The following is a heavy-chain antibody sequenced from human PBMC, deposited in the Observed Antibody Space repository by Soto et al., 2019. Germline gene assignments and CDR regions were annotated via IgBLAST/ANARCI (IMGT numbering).Heavy chain of an antibody. CDR2: INPNSGVT. J-gene: IGHJ6*03. D-gene: IGHD5-12*01. Sequence: QVQLVQSGAEVRKPGASVTVSCRSSGDSFNDYYIHWVRQAPGQGLEWMGWINPNSGVTKYAQKFQRWVSMTTDTSIRTVYMQLSRLRSDDTAVYYCARESGGATATLDYYYFYMDVWGTGTTVTVSS. CDR1: GDSFNDYY. CDR3: ARESGGATATLDYYYFYMDV. V-gene: IGHV1-2*04.